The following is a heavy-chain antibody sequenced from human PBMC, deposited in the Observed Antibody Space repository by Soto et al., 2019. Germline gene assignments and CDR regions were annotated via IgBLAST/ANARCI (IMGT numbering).Heavy chain of an antibody. CDR3: VREDGVVGASSAFDS. CDR2: INGRSNYK. J-gene: IGHJ4*02. D-gene: IGHD1-26*01. V-gene: IGHV3-21*01. Sequence: AGSLRLSCVASGFALTTYTMNWVRQGPGTGLGWVSSINGRSNYKYYSDSVKGRFTVSRDNAQNSLFLQMSRLGPEDTAVYYCVREDGVVGASSAFDSWGQGTLVTVSS. CDR1: GFALTTYT.